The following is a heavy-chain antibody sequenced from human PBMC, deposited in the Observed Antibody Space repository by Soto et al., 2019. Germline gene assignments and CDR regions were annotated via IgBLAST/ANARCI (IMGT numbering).Heavy chain of an antibody. Sequence: SETLSLTCAVYGGSFSGYYWSWIRQPPGKGLEWIGGINHSGSTNYNPSLKSRVTISVDTSKNQFSLKLNSVTAADTAVYYCARGPKGEVGGTWYYYAMDVWGQGTTVTVSS. CDR2: INHSGST. V-gene: IGHV4-34*01. D-gene: IGHD1-26*01. J-gene: IGHJ6*02. CDR3: ARGPKGEVGGTWYYYAMDV. CDR1: GGSFSGYY.